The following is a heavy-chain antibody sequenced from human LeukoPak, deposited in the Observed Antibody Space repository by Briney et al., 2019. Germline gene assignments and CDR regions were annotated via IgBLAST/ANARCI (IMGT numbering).Heavy chain of an antibody. D-gene: IGHD3-22*01. CDR3: AREGDSSGPDAFDI. J-gene: IGHJ3*02. Sequence: PSETLSLTCTVSGGSISSYYWSWIRQPPGKGLEWIGYIYYSGSTNYNPSLKSRVTISVDTSKNQFSLKLSSVTAADTAVYYCAREGDSSGPDAFDIWGQGTMVTVSS. CDR1: GGSISSYY. CDR2: IYYSGST. V-gene: IGHV4-59*01.